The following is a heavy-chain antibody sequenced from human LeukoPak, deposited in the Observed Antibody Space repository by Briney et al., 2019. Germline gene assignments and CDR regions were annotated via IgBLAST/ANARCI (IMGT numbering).Heavy chain of an antibody. J-gene: IGHJ4*02. CDR2: INHSGST. Sequence: SETLSLTCAVYGGSFSGYYWSWIRQPPGKGLEWNGEINHSGSTNYNPSHKSRVTISVDTSKNQFSLKLSSVTAADTAVYYCARMSAAVDYWGQGTLVTVSS. D-gene: IGHD6-13*01. CDR3: ARMSAAVDY. CDR1: GGSFSGYY. V-gene: IGHV4-34*01.